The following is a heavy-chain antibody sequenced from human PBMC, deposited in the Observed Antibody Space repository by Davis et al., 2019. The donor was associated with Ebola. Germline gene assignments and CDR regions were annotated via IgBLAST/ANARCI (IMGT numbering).Heavy chain of an antibody. CDR3: ARVRQLWLPFDY. CDR1: GGSTSSYY. V-gene: IGHV4-59*01. D-gene: IGHD5-18*01. J-gene: IGHJ4*02. CDR2: IYFSGST. Sequence: MPSETLSLTCTVSGGSTSSYYWSWIRQPPGKGLEWIGYIYFSGSTNFNPSLKSRVTISVDTSKNQFSLKLSSVTAADTAVYYCARVRQLWLPFDYWGQGTLVTVSS.